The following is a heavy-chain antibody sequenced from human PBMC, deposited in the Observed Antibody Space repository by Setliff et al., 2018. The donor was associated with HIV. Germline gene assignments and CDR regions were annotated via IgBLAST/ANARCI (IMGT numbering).Heavy chain of an antibody. CDR3: ARADYGDYFAGFYYYYYYMDV. D-gene: IGHD4-17*01. J-gene: IGHJ6*03. V-gene: IGHV5-51*01. Sequence: PGESLKISCKGSGHTFTSYWIAWVRQMPGKGLEWMGIIYPVDSDTRYSPSFQGQVTISVDTSKNQFSLKLSSVTAADTAVYYCARADYGDYFAGFYYYYYYMDVWGKGTTVTVSS. CDR1: GHTFTSYW. CDR2: IYPVDSDT.